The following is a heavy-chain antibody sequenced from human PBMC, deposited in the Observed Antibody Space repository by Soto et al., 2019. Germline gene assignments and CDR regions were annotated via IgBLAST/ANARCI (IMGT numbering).Heavy chain of an antibody. CDR1: GGSVSSSNW. CDR3: ASVGSDYDNSGYYLP. D-gene: IGHD3-22*01. J-gene: IGHJ5*02. V-gene: IGHV4-4*02. CDR2: IYHSGST. Sequence: ETLSLTCIVSGGSVSSSNWWSWVRQPPGKGLEWIGEIYHSGSTTYNSSLKSRATISVDKSENQFSLRLKSVTAADTAVYYCASVGSDYDNSGYYLPWGPGTLVTVSS.